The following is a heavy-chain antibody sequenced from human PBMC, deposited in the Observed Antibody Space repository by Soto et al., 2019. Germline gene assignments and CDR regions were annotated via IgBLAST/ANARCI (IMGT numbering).Heavy chain of an antibody. CDR3: AREPYCSSTSCYAGDAFDI. V-gene: IGHV1-18*01. Sequence: VQLVQSGAEVKKPGASGKVSCKASGDTFTSYGISWVLQAPGQGLEWMGWISAYNGNTNYAQKLQGRVTMTTDTSTSTAYMELRSLRSDDTAVYYCAREPYCSSTSCYAGDAFDIWGQGTMVTVSS. D-gene: IGHD2-2*01. CDR2: ISAYNGNT. CDR1: GDTFTSYG. J-gene: IGHJ3*02.